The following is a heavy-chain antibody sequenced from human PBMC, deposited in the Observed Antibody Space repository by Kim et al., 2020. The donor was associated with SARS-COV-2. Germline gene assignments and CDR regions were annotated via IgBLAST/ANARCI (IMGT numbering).Heavy chain of an antibody. V-gene: IGHV7-4-1*02. D-gene: IGHD1-26*01. J-gene: IGHJ6*02. Sequence: ASVKVSCKASGYTFTSYAMNWVRQAPGQGLEWMGWINTNTGNPTYAQGFTGRFVFSLDTSVSTAYLQISSLKAEDTAVYYCAQWELLPYYYYGMDVWGQGTTVTVSS. CDR3: AQWELLPYYYYGMDV. CDR2: INTNTGNP. CDR1: GYTFTSYA.